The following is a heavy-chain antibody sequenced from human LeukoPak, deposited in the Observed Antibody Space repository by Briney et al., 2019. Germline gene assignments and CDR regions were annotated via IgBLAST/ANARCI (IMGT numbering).Heavy chain of an antibody. V-gene: IGHV4-59*01. Sequence: SETLSLTCTVSGGSISSYYWSWLRQPPGQGLEWIGYIYYSGSTNYNPSLTSRVTISVVTSKNPFSLKLSSVTAADTAVYYCARVEPYDILTGYKVRWFDPWGQGTLVTVSS. CDR1: GGSISSYY. D-gene: IGHD3-9*01. J-gene: IGHJ5*02. CDR2: IYYSGST. CDR3: ARVEPYDILTGYKVRWFDP.